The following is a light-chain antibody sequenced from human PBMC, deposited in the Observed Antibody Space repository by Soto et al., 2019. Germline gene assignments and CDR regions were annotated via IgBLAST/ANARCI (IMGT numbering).Light chain of an antibody. J-gene: IGLJ3*02. CDR3: AAWDDSLSGWV. V-gene: IGLV1-47*01. CDR1: SSNIGSNY. Sequence: QSVLTQPPSASGTPGQRVTFSCSGSSSNIGSNYVYWYQQLPGTAPKLLIYRNSQRPSGVPDRFSGSKSGTSASLAISGLRSEDEADYYCAAWDDSLSGWVFGGGTKLTVL. CDR2: RNS.